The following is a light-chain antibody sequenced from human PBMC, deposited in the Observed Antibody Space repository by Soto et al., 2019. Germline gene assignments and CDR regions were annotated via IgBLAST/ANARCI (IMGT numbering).Light chain of an antibody. CDR1: QSVSSY. V-gene: IGKV3-11*01. CDR2: DAS. J-gene: IGKJ5*01. CDR3: QQRTTWPPGIT. Sequence: VVPQSPGTLPFSPGSIATLSLRASQSVSSYLAWYQQKPGQAPRLLIYDASNRATGIPARVSGSGCGTDFTLTISSREPEDFAVYYCQQRTTWPPGITFGQGTRLEIK.